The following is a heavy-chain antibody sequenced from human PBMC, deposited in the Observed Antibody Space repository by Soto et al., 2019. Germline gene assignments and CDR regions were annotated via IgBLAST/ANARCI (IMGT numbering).Heavy chain of an antibody. CDR1: GGSISSYY. CDR3: ASSGGGYSSSWGWFDP. D-gene: IGHD6-13*01. V-gene: IGHV4-59*01. CDR2: IYYSGST. Sequence: SETLSLTCTVSGGSISSYYWSWIRQPPGKGLEWIGYIYYSGSTNYNPSLKSRVTISVDTSKNQYSLKLSPVTAADTAVYYCASSGGGYSSSWGWFDPWGQGTLVTVSS. J-gene: IGHJ5*02.